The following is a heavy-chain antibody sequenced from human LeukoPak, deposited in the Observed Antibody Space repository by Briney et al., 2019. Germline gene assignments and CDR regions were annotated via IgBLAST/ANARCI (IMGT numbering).Heavy chain of an antibody. Sequence: SETLSLTCTVSGGSISSYYWSWIRQPPGKGLEWIGYIYTSGSTNYNPSLKSRVTISVDTSKNQFSLKLSSVTAADTAVYYCARHRSYGGNSLGWFDPWGQGTLVTVSS. J-gene: IGHJ5*02. CDR2: IYTSGST. D-gene: IGHD4-23*01. V-gene: IGHV4-4*09. CDR1: GGSISSYY. CDR3: ARHRSYGGNSLGWFDP.